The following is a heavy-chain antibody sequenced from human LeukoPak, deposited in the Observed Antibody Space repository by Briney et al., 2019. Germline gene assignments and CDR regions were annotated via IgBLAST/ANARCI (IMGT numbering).Heavy chain of an antibody. J-gene: IGHJ5*02. Sequence: PSETLSLTCTVSGGSISTYSWSWIRQPPGKGLEWIGYIYYSGSTNYNPSLKSRVTISVDTSKNQFSLKLSSVTAADTAVYYCARQVSSWFDPWGQGTLVTVSS. CDR2: IYYSGST. CDR1: GGSISTYS. V-gene: IGHV4-59*08. CDR3: ARQVSSWFDP.